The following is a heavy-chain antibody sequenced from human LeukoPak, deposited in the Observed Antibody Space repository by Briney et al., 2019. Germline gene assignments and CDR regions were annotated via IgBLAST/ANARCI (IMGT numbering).Heavy chain of an antibody. CDR1: GGSISSYY. Sequence: SETLSLTCTVSGGSISSYYWSWIRQSPGKGLEWIGYIHISRSTDYNPSLKSRVTISLDTSKNQFSLRLDSVTAADTAVYYCARRGSGYPYYFDYWGQGTLVTVSS. D-gene: IGHD3-22*01. J-gene: IGHJ4*02. CDR3: ARRGSGYPYYFDY. V-gene: IGHV4-4*09. CDR2: IHISRST.